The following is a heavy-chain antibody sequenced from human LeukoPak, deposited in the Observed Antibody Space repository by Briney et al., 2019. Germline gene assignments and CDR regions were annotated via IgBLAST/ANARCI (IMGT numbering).Heavy chain of an antibody. D-gene: IGHD1-1*01. Sequence: APVKVSCKASGYTFTGYYMHWVRQAPGQGLEWMGWINPNSGGTNYAQKFQGRVTMTRDTSISTAYMVLSRLRSDDTAVYYCARGGPPTGTPDNWGQGTLVTVSS. J-gene: IGHJ4*02. CDR3: ARGGPPTGTPDN. V-gene: IGHV1-2*02. CDR2: INPNSGGT. CDR1: GYTFTGYY.